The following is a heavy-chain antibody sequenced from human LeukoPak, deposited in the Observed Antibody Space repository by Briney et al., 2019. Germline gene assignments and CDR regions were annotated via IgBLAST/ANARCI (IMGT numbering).Heavy chain of an antibody. V-gene: IGHV3-53*01. D-gene: IGHD6-13*01. Sequence: PGGSLRLSCAASGFTFSSNYMSWVRQAPGKGLEWVSVIYSGGTTYYSDSVKGRFTISRDNSKNTLYLQMSSLRAEDTAVYYCGGDLSGSWGGGMDVWGKGTTVTVSS. J-gene: IGHJ6*04. CDR2: IYSGGTT. CDR1: GFTFSSNY. CDR3: GGDLSGSWGGGMDV.